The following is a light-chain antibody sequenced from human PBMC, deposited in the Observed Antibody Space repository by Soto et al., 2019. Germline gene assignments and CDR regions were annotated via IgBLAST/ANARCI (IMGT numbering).Light chain of an antibody. CDR3: QQYNNWPPWT. V-gene: IGKV3-15*01. CDR1: QSVGSH. J-gene: IGKJ1*01. Sequence: EILMTQSPATLSVSPGERATLSCRASQSVGSHLAWYQQIPGQAPRLLIYGASTRAAGLPARFSGSGSGKELTLTISSLQSADFAVYYCQQYNNWPPWTFGQGTKVEIK. CDR2: GAS.